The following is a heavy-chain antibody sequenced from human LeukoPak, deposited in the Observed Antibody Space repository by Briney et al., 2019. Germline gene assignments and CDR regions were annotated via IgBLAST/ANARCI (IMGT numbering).Heavy chain of an antibody. CDR3: ARVDGSPDY. J-gene: IGHJ4*02. Sequence: ASVKVSCKASGYTFTSYYMHWVRQATGQGLEWLGWVNTKSGNTGSAQNFQGRVTITRDTSISTAYMELSSLRFEDTAVYYCARVDGSPDYWGQGTLVTVSS. D-gene: IGHD2-15*01. V-gene: IGHV1-8*03. CDR2: VNTKSGNT. CDR1: GYTFTSYY.